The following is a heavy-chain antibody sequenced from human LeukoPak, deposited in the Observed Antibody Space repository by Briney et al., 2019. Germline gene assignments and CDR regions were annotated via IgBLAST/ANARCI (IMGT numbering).Heavy chain of an antibody. J-gene: IGHJ5*02. V-gene: IGHV4-39*07. D-gene: IGHD3-22*01. CDR3: ARGGNYYDSRTNWFDP. CDR2: IYYSGST. CDR1: GGSISSSSYY. Sequence: PSETLSLTCTVSGGSISSSSYYWGWIRQPPGKGLEWIGSIYYSGSTYYNPSLKSRVIISVDTSKNQFSLKLSSVTAADTAVYYCARGGNYYDSRTNWFDPWGQGTLVTVSS.